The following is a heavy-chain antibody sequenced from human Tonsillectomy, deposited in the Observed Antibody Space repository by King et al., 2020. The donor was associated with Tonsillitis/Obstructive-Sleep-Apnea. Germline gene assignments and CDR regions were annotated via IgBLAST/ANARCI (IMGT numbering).Heavy chain of an antibody. V-gene: IGHV3-33*08. Sequence: VQLVESGGGVVQPGRSLRLSCAASGFTFSTYGMLWVRQAPGKGLEWVAIIWYDGSKNYYADSVKGRFTISRDNSKNTLYLQMNSLIAEDTAVYYCARGRSGATNFYHYIDVWGKGTTATVSS. CDR2: IWYDGSKN. J-gene: IGHJ6*03. CDR3: ARGRSGATNFYHYIDV. CDR1: GFTFSTYG. D-gene: IGHD1-26*01.